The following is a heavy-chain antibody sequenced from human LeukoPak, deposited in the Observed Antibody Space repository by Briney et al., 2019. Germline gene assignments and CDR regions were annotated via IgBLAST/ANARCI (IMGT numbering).Heavy chain of an antibody. D-gene: IGHD2-2*01. Sequence: GGSLRLSRAASGFTFSHYSMNWVRQAPGKGLEWISYIGISSGNTKYADSVKGRFTISGDKAKNSVYLQMNSLRVEDTAVYYCARDTKYAFDNWGQGTLVTVSS. CDR1: GFTFSHYS. V-gene: IGHV3-48*01. CDR2: IGISSGNT. J-gene: IGHJ4*02. CDR3: ARDTKYAFDN.